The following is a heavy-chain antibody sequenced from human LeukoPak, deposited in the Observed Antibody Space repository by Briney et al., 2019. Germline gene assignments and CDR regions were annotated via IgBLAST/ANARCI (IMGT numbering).Heavy chain of an antibody. Sequence: GGSLRLSCAASGFTFSSYGMHWVRQAPGKGLEWVAFIRYDGSNKYYADSVKGRFTISRDNSKNTLYLQMNSLRAEDTALYYCAKESEDYYDSSGYRGAFDIWGQGTMVTVSS. V-gene: IGHV3-30*02. CDR1: GFTFSSYG. CDR3: AKESEDYYDSSGYRGAFDI. D-gene: IGHD3-22*01. J-gene: IGHJ3*02. CDR2: IRYDGSNK.